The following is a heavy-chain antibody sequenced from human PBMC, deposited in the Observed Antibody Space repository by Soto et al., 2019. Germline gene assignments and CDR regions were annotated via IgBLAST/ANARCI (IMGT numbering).Heavy chain of an antibody. CDR2: INSDGSST. Sequence: GGSLRLSCAASGLTFSSYWMHWVRQAPGKGLVWVSRINSDGSSTSYADSVKGRFTISRDNAKNTLYLQMNSLRAEDTAVYYCARDPTITIFGVVPLSYYMDVWGKGTTVTVSS. CDR1: GLTFSSYW. CDR3: ARDPTITIFGVVPLSYYMDV. D-gene: IGHD3-3*01. V-gene: IGHV3-74*01. J-gene: IGHJ6*03.